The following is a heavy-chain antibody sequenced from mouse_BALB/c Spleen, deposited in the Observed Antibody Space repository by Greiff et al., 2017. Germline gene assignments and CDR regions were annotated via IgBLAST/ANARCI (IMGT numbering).Heavy chain of an antibody. V-gene: IGHV7-3*02. J-gene: IGHJ1*01. CDR2: IRNKANGYTT. CDR3: ARENWDGWYFDV. D-gene: IGHD4-1*01. Sequence: EVMLVESGGGLVQPGGSLRLSCATSGFTFTDYYMSWVRQPPGKALEWLGFIRNKANGYTTEYSASVKGRFTISRDNSQSILYLQMNTLRAEDSATYYCARENWDGWYFDVWGAGTTVTVSS. CDR1: GFTFTDYY.